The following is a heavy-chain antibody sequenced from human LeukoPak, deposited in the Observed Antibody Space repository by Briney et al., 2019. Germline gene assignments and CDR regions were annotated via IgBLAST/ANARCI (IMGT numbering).Heavy chain of an antibody. Sequence: SETLSLTCTVSGGSISSYYWSWIRQPPGKGLEWIGYIYYSGSTNYNPSLKSRVTISVDPSKNQFSLKLSSVTAADTAVYYCARDTTMPHAFDIWGQGTMVTVSS. V-gene: IGHV4-59*01. J-gene: IGHJ3*02. CDR3: ARDTTMPHAFDI. CDR1: GGSISSYY. CDR2: IYYSGST. D-gene: IGHD5-24*01.